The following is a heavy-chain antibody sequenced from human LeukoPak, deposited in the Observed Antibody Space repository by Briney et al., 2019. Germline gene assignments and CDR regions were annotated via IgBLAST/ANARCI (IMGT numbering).Heavy chain of an antibody. V-gene: IGHV4-34*01. CDR1: GGSFSGYY. Sequence: PSETLSLTCAVYGGSFSGYYWGWIRQPPGEGLEWSGSIYHNGNIYYNPSLKSRVSISVDTSKNQFSLKLSSVTAADTAVYYCARHDRRTGSHFDYWGQGTLVTVSS. D-gene: IGHD1-14*01. CDR2: IYHNGNI. J-gene: IGHJ4*02. CDR3: ARHDRRTGSHFDY.